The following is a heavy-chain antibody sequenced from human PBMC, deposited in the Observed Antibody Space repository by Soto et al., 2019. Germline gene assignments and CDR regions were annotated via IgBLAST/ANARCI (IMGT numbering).Heavy chain of an antibody. CDR3: AKAESSITYNWYDP. J-gene: IGHJ5*02. CDR1: GFTFSSYG. Sequence: GGSLRLSCAASGFTFSSYGMPWVRQAPGKGLEWVALIWYDGSNKYYADSVKGRFTISRDNSKNTLYLQMNSLRAEDTAVYYCAKAESSITYNWYDPWVQGT. V-gene: IGHV3-33*06. D-gene: IGHD1-20*01. CDR2: IWYDGSNK.